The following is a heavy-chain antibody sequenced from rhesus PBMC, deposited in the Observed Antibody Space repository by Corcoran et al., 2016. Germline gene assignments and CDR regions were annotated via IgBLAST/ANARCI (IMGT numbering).Heavy chain of an antibody. D-gene: IGHD6-31*01. J-gene: IGHJ4*01. CDR1: GYRFTSYW. V-gene: IGHV5-2*01. CDR2: IDPSNSNT. CDR3: AKGQRYDY. Sequence: EVQLVQSGAEVKRPGESLKISCTTSGYRFTSYWISWVRQMPGKGLEGMGAIDPSNSNTRYSPSFQGQVTISADKSITTAYLYWSSLKASDSATYYCAKGQRYDYWGQGVLVTVSS.